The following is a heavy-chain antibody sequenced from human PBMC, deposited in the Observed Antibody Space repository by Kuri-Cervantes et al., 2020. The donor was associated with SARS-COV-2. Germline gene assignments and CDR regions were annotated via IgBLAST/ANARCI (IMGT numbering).Heavy chain of an antibody. V-gene: IGHV3-13*01. Sequence: GGSLRLSCAASGNSSRTQDMNCVRRGRRKGLERLSVLGSASEGFFPGSVKGRFTISRDNSKNTLYLQMNSLRAEDTAVYYCAKDSNTAMVSALDYWGQGTLVTSPQ. CDR3: AKDSNTAMVSALDY. J-gene: IGHJ4*02. D-gene: IGHD5-18*01. CDR1: GNSSRTQD. CDR2: LGSASEG.